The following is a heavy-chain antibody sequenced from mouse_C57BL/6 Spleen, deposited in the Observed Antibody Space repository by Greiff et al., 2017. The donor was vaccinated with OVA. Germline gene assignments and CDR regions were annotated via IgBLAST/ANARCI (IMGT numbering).Heavy chain of an antibody. J-gene: IGHJ1*03. CDR3: TRLGHYWYFDV. Sequence: EVMLVESGGGLVQPGGSMKLSCAASGFTFSDAWMDWVRQSPEKGLEWVAEIRNKANNHATYYAESVKGRFTISRDDSKSSVYLQMNSLRAEDTGIYYCTRLGHYWYFDVWGTGTTVTVSS. V-gene: IGHV6-6*01. CDR1: GFTFSDAW. CDR2: IRNKANNHAT. D-gene: IGHD4-1*01.